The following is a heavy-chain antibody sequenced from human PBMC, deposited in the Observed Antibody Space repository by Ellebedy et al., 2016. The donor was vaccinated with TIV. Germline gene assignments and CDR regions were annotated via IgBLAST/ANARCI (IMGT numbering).Heavy chain of an antibody. J-gene: IGHJ6*02. CDR1: GGSFSGYY. Sequence: MPSETLSLTCAVYGGSFSGYYWTWIRQHPGKGLEWIGHISYSGSAHYNPSLRRRLSISLDTSTRQFSLRLSSVTAADTAVYFCASDRGALTHRSYYYGLDVWGQGTTVTVS. D-gene: IGHD2-15*01. CDR2: ISYSGSA. V-gene: IGHV4-34*09. CDR3: ASDRGALTHRSYYYGLDV.